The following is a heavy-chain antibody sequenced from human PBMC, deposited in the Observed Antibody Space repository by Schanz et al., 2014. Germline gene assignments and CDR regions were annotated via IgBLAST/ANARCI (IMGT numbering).Heavy chain of an antibody. V-gene: IGHV1-18*01. Sequence: QGQLVQSGAEVKKPGASVKVSCKASGYTFTSYGITWVRQAPGQGLEWMGWISAYNGHTTYAQKFQGRVTMTTDTSTSTAYMELRGLRSEDTAVYYCAKVDRTRYYAMDVWGQGTTVTVSS. CDR3: AKVDRTRYYAMDV. J-gene: IGHJ6*02. CDR2: ISAYNGHT. CDR1: GYTFTSYG. D-gene: IGHD3-9*01.